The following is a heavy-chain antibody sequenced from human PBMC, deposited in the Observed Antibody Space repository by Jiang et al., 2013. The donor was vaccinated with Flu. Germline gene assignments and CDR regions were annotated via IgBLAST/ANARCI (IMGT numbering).Heavy chain of an antibody. V-gene: IGHV5-51*01. CDR3: TRHRATANDRVYYFYSMDV. CDR1: GYSFTGYR. CDR2: IYPDDSDS. J-gene: IGHJ6*02. D-gene: IGHD6-13*01. Sequence: GAEVKKPGESLKISCKGSGYSFTGYRIAWVRQMPGKGLEWMGIIYPDDSDSRYSPSFQGQVTISVDKSISTAYLQWSSLKASDTAMYYCTRHRATANDRVYYFYSMDVWGQGTTVTVSS.